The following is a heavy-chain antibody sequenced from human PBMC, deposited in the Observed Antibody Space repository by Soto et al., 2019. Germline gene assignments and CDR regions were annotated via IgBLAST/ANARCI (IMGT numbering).Heavy chain of an antibody. CDR3: ARYWYYDFWSGYSNNWFDP. J-gene: IGHJ5*02. V-gene: IGHV1-69*06. D-gene: IGHD3-3*01. CDR1: GGTFSSYA. Sequence: SVKVSCKASGGTFSSYAISWVRQAPGQGLEWMGGIIPIFGTANYAQKFQGRVTITADKSTSTAYMELSSLRSEDTAVYYCARYWYYDFWSGYSNNWFDPWGQGTLVTVYS. CDR2: IIPIFGTA.